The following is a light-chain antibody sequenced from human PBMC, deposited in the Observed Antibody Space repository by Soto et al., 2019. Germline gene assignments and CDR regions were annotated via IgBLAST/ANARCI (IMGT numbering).Light chain of an antibody. CDR2: GAS. CDR1: QSVSSN. J-gene: IGKJ1*01. CDR3: QQYNNWPPT. Sequence: EMVMTQSPATLSVSPGERATLSCRASQSVSSNLAWYQQKPGQAPRLLIYGASTRATGISARFSGSGSGTEFTLTISGLQSEDLAVYYCQQYNNWPPTFGQGTKVEIK. V-gene: IGKV3-15*01.